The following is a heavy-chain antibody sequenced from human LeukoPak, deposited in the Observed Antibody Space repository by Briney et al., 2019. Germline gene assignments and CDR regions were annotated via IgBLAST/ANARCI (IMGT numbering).Heavy chain of an antibody. CDR3: VRHRGVVPAVVFDY. V-gene: IGHV4-34*01. CDR1: GGSFSGYY. Sequence: SETLSLTCAVYGGSFSGYYWSWIRQPPGKGLEWIGEINHSGSTNYNPSLKGRVTISVDTSKNQFSLKLSSVTAADTAVYYCVRHRGVVPAVVFDYWGQGTLVTVSS. D-gene: IGHD2-2*01. CDR2: INHSGST. J-gene: IGHJ4*02.